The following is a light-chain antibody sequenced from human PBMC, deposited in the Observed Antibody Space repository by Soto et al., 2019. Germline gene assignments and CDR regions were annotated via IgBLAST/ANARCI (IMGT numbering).Light chain of an antibody. Sequence: DIVMTQSPLSLPVTPGEPASFSCRSSQSLCSNGYQYLDWYLQKPGQSPQLLIYLGSNRASGVPDRFSGSGSGTDFTLKISRVEAEDVGIYYCMQALQTPLTFGGGTKVEIK. CDR2: LGS. CDR1: QSLCSNGYQY. V-gene: IGKV2-28*01. CDR3: MQALQTPLT. J-gene: IGKJ4*01.